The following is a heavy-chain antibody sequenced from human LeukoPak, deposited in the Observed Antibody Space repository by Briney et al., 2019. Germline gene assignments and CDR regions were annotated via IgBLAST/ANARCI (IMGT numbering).Heavy chain of an antibody. CDR3: ARDRNTLGAFDI. J-gene: IGHJ3*02. D-gene: IGHD2-2*02. V-gene: IGHV4-59*01. Sequence: PSETLSLTCTVSGGSISSYYWSWIRQPPGKGLEWIGYIYYSGSTNYNLSLKSRVTISVDTSKNQFSLKLSSVTAADTAVYYCARDRNTLGAFDIWGQGTMVTVSS. CDR2: IYYSGST. CDR1: GGSISSYY.